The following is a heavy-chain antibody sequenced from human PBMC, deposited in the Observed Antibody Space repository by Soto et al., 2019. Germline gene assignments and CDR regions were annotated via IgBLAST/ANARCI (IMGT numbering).Heavy chain of an antibody. Sequence: QVQLVESGGGVVQPGRSLRLSCAASGFTFSSYAMHWVRQAPGKGLEWVAVISYDGSNKYYADSVKGRFTISRDNSKNXLYLQMNSLRAEDTAVYYCAREGVLGYGSHTALDYWGQGTLVTVSS. CDR3: AREGVLGYGSHTALDY. CDR1: GFTFSSYA. CDR2: ISYDGSNK. J-gene: IGHJ4*02. D-gene: IGHD3-10*01. V-gene: IGHV3-30-3*01.